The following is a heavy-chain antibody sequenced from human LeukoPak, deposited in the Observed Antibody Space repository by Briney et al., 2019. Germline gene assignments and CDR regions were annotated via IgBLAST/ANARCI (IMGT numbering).Heavy chain of an antibody. CDR3: ARDGSGAARGSGYNGTDY. D-gene: IGHD3-22*01. Sequence: SETLSLTCTVSGGSISSSSYYWGWIRQPPGKGLEWIGSIYYSGSTYYNPSLKSRVTISVDTSKNQFSLKLSSVTAADTAVYYCARDGSGAARGSGYNGTDYWGQGTLVTVSS. V-gene: IGHV4-39*07. J-gene: IGHJ4*02. CDR1: GGSISSSSYY. CDR2: IYYSGST.